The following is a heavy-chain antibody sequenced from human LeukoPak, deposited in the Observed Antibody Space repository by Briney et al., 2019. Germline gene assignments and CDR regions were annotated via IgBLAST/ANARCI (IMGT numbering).Heavy chain of an antibody. CDR2: ISYDGSNK. D-gene: IGHD3-22*01. CDR1: GFTFSYYG. V-gene: IGHV3-30*19. CDR3: ARTFGTYYYDSSGLLFDY. Sequence: GGSLRLSCAASGFTFSYYGMHWVRQAPGKGLEWVAVISYDGSNKYYADSVKGRFTISRDNSKNTLYLQMNSLRAEDTAVYYCARTFGTYYYDSSGLLFDYWGQGTLVTVSS. J-gene: IGHJ4*02.